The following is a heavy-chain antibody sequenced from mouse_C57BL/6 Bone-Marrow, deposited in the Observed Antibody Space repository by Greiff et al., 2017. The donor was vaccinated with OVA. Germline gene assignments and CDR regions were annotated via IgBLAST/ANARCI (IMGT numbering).Heavy chain of an antibody. V-gene: IGHV1-52*01. CDR1: GYTFTSYW. CDR3: ARPGVFITTVGLDY. J-gene: IGHJ2*01. CDR2: IDPSDSET. D-gene: IGHD1-1*01. Sequence: QVQLKQPGAELVRPGSSVKLSCKASGYTFTSYWMHWVKQRPIQGLEWIGNIDPSDSETHYNQKFKDKATLTVDKSSSTAYMQLSSLTSEDSAGYYCARPGVFITTVGLDYWGQGTTLTVSS.